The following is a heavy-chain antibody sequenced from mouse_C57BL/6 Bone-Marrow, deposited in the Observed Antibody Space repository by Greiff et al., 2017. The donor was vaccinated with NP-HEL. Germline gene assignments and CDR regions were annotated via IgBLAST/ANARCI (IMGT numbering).Heavy chain of an antibody. D-gene: IGHD3-2*02. V-gene: IGHV5-6*01. J-gene: IGHJ1*03. Sequence: EVQGVESGGDLVKPGGSLKLSCAASGFTFSIYGMSWVRQTPDKRLEWVATISSGGSYTYYPDSVKGRFTISRDNAKNTLYLQMSSLKSEDTAMYYCARHQDFDVWGTGTTVTVSS. CDR1: GFTFSIYG. CDR2: ISSGGSYT. CDR3: ARHQDFDV.